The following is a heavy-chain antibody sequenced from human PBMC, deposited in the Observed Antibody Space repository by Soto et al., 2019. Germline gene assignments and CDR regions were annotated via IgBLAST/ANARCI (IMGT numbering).Heavy chain of an antibody. CDR2: TYYCGST. D-gene: IGHD6-6*01. J-gene: IGHJ5*02. CDR3: ARGRKVAARPASGYHWFDP. Sequence: PTETLSLTCTVSGSSISSGGYYWSWIRQHPGTGLEWIGYTYYCGSTYYIPFLNSRVTISVDTSKNQCSLKLSSVTAADTAVYYCARGRKVAARPASGYHWFDPWGQGTLVTVSS. V-gene: IGHV4-31*03. CDR1: GSSISSGGYY.